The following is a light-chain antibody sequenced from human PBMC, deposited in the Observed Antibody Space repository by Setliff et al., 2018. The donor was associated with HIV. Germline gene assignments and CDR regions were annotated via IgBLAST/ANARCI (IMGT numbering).Light chain of an antibody. V-gene: IGLV1-44*01. CDR3: AAWDDSLNGYV. Sequence: QSVLTQPPSASGTPGQRATISCSGSSSNIGSNTVNWYQHLPGPAPKLLIYGDTHRPSRVPDRFSGSKSGTSASLAISGLQSEDEADYYCAAWDDSLNGYVFGTGTKVTVL. J-gene: IGLJ1*01. CDR2: GDT. CDR1: SSNIGSNT.